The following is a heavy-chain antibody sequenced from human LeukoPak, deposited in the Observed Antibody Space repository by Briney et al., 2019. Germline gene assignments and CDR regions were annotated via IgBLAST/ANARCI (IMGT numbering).Heavy chain of an antibody. CDR2: IYTSGST. CDR1: GGSISSYY. D-gene: IGHD3-22*01. Sequence: SETLSLTCTVSGGSISSYYWSWIRQPAGKGLEWIGRIYTSGSTNYNPSLKSRVTISVDTSKNQFSLKLSSVTAADTAVYYCAREPTYYDSSGDAFDIWGQGTMVTVSS. V-gene: IGHV4-4*07. CDR3: AREPTYYDSSGDAFDI. J-gene: IGHJ3*02.